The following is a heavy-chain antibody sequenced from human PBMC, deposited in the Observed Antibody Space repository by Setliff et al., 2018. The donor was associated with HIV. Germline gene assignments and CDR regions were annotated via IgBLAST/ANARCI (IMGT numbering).Heavy chain of an antibody. CDR2: ISPDSGDT. J-gene: IGHJ6*03. Sequence: ASVKVSCKTSGYTFTVNHLHWVRQAPGQGVEWVGKISPDSGDTFYAQKFQGRVTLTRDTSITTAYMELSSLRSEDTAVYYCARDSPRQRVVDYYYYMDVWGKGTTVTVSS. D-gene: IGHD2-15*01. CDR1: GYTFTVNH. CDR3: ARDSPRQRVVDYYYYMDV. V-gene: IGHV1-2*02.